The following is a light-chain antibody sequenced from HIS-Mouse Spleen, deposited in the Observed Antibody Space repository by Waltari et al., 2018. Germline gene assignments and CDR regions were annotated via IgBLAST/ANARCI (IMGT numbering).Light chain of an antibody. Sequence: EIVLTQSPGTLSLSPGERATLPCRASQSVSSSYLAWYQQKPGQAPRLLIYGASSRATGIPDRFSGSGSGTDFTLTISRLEPEDFAVYYCQQYGSSPPYTFGQGTKLESK. V-gene: IGKV3-20*01. CDR1: QSVSSSY. CDR2: GAS. J-gene: IGKJ2*01. CDR3: QQYGSSPPYT.